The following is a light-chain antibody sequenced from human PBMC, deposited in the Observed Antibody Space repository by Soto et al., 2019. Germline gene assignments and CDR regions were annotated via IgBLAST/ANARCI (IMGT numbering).Light chain of an antibody. Sequence: QSVLTQPPSASGTPGQRVTISCSGSNSNIGSNTINWYQQVPGTAPKLLIYSTDQRPSGVPDRFSGSGSGTTASLAISGLHSEDEADYYCAAWDDSLHGWVFGGGTKLTVL. CDR2: STD. CDR3: AAWDDSLHGWV. J-gene: IGLJ3*02. CDR1: NSNIGSNT. V-gene: IGLV1-44*01.